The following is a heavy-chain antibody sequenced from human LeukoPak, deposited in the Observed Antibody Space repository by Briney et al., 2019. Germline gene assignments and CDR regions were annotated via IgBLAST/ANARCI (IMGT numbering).Heavy chain of an antibody. V-gene: IGHV3-7*01. J-gene: IGHJ4*02. CDR3: ARCGDESDGYFPHFFDY. D-gene: IGHD3-22*01. Sequence: GGSLRLSCAASGFTFSSYSMNWVRQAPGKGLEWVANIKQDGIEEFYVDSVKGRFTISRDNAKKSLSLQMNSLRAEDTAVYYCARCGDESDGYFPHFFDYWGQGILVAVSS. CDR2: IKQDGIEE. CDR1: GFTFSSYS.